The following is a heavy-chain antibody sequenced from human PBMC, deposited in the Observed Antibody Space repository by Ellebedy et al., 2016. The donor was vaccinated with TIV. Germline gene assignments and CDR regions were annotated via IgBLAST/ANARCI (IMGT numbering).Heavy chain of an antibody. CDR3: ARNTPMAEYFDY. CDR1: GYTFTTYA. V-gene: IGHV1-3*01. CDR2: INAGNGNT. J-gene: IGHJ4*02. Sequence: AASVKVSCKASGYTFTTYAMHWVRQAPGQRLEWMGRINAGNGNTKYSQKFQGRVTMTTDTSTSTAYMELRSLRSDDTAVYYCARNTPMAEYFDYWGQGTLVTVSS. D-gene: IGHD5-18*01.